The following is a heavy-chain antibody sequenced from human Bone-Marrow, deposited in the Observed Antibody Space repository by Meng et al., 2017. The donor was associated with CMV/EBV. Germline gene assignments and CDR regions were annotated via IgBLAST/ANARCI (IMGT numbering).Heavy chain of an antibody. V-gene: IGHV1-2*02. CDR2: INPNSGGT. Sequence: ASVKVSCKASGYTFTGYYMHWVRQAPGQGLEWMGWINPNSGGTNYAQKFQGRVTMTRDTSISTAYMEPSRLRSDDTAVYYCARDHDQYCSSTSCYLGANWFDPWGQGTLVTVSS. CDR3: ARDHDQYCSSTSCYLGANWFDP. CDR1: GYTFTGYY. D-gene: IGHD2-2*01. J-gene: IGHJ5*02.